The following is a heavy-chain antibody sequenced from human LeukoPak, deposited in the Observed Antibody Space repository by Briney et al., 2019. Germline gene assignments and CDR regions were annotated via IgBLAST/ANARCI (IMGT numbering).Heavy chain of an antibody. J-gene: IGHJ4*02. CDR3: ASWGPYYYDSRGASGFDY. Sequence: SETLSLTRTVSGGSISSYYWSWIRQPPGKGLEWIGYIYYSGSTNYNPSLKSRVTISVDTSKNQFSLKLSSVTAADTAVYYCASWGPYYYDSRGASGFDYWGQGTLVTVSS. V-gene: IGHV4-59*08. CDR2: IYYSGST. D-gene: IGHD3-22*01. CDR1: GGSISSYY.